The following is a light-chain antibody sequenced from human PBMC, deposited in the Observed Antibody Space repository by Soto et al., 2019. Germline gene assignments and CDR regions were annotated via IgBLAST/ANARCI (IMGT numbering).Light chain of an antibody. Sequence: EIVLKQSPATLSLSPGEIATLSCRASQSVRSSLTLYQQKPGQAPRLLIYDSSNRATGIPARFSGSGSGTDFALTISSLEPEDVAVYYCQQRTNWIFTFGPGTKVDIK. CDR2: DSS. J-gene: IGKJ3*01. V-gene: IGKV3-11*01. CDR3: QQRTNWIFT. CDR1: QSVRSS.